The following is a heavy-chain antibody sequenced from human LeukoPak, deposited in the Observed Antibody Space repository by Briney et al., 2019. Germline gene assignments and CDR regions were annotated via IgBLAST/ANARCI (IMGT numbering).Heavy chain of an antibody. D-gene: IGHD2-15*01. V-gene: IGHV3-74*01. CDR3: ARDRGGRTGLDD. CDR1: GFTFTTFW. CDR2: INPDGSTT. Sequence: GGSLRLSCAASGFTFTTFWMNWVRQVPGKGLVWVSLINPDGSTTTYADSVKGRFTISRDNAENSLYLQMNSLRAEDTAVYYCARDRGGRTGLDDWGQGTLVTVSS. J-gene: IGHJ4*02.